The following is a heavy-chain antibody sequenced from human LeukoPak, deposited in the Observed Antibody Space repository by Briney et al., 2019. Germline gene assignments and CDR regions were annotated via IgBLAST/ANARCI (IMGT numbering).Heavy chain of an antibody. Sequence: SQTLSLTCAISGDTVSSNNAVWNWIRQSPSRGLEWLGRTYYRSKRYNDYAVSVKSRITVNPDASKNQFSLQLNSVTPDDTAVYYCARGNRAFDSWGQGTLVTVSS. CDR2: TYYRSKRYN. CDR1: GDTVSSNNAV. J-gene: IGHJ4*02. D-gene: IGHD4-11*01. V-gene: IGHV6-1*01. CDR3: ARGNRAFDS.